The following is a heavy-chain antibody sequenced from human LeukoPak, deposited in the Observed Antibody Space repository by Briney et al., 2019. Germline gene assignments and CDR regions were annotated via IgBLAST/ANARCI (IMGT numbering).Heavy chain of an antibody. CDR1: GYTFTSYG. Sequence: ASVKVSCKASGYTFTSYGISWVRQAPGQGLEWMGWISAYNGNTNYAQKLQGRVTMTTDTSTSTAYMELRSLRSDDTAVYYCARDQNYYDSSGYYWSAGWFDPWGQGTLVTVSS. CDR3: ARDQNYYDSSGYYWSAGWFDP. J-gene: IGHJ5*02. CDR2: ISAYNGNT. V-gene: IGHV1-18*01. D-gene: IGHD3-22*01.